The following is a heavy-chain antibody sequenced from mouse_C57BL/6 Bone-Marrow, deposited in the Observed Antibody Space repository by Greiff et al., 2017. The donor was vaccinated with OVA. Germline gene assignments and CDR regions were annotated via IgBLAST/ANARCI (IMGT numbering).Heavy chain of an antibody. CDR1: GYAFTNYL. J-gene: IGHJ2*01. Sequence: QVQLKQSGAELVRPGTSVKVSCKASGYAFTNYLIEWVKQRPGQGLEWIGVINPGSGGTNYNEKFKGKATLTADKSSSTAYMQLSSLTSEDSAVYFCARYGSSYAFDYWGQGTTLTVSS. CDR3: ARYGSSYAFDY. D-gene: IGHD1-1*01. V-gene: IGHV1-54*01. CDR2: INPGSGGT.